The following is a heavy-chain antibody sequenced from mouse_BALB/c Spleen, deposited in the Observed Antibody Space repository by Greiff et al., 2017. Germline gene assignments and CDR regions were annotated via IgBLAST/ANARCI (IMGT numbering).Heavy chain of an antibody. J-gene: IGHJ3*01. D-gene: IGHD2-1*01. CDR2: IDPANGNT. V-gene: IGHV14-3*02. CDR3: ARSTIPPLFAY. CDR1: GFNIKDTY. Sequence: EVQLQQSGAELVKPGASVKLSCTASGFNIKDTYMHWVKQRPEQGLEWIGRIDPANGNTKYDPKFQGKATITADTSSNTAYLQLSSLTSEDTAVYYCARSTIPPLFAYWGQGTLVTVSA.